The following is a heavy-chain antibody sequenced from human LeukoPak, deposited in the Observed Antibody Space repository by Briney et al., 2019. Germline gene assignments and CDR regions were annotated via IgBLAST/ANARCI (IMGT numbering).Heavy chain of an antibody. CDR3: ASSARDGRHAFEI. J-gene: IGHJ3*02. V-gene: IGHV1-69*13. Sequence: GASVKVSCKPFGRTFSSYAISRVRQAPGLGVEWLGGINPIFVPANTYQKFQGRVTITPDQATTPTYMELCSLTSEGPGAHYCASSARDGRHAFEIWGQGTMVTVSS. D-gene: IGHD5-24*01. CDR1: GRTFSSYA. CDR2: INPIFVPA.